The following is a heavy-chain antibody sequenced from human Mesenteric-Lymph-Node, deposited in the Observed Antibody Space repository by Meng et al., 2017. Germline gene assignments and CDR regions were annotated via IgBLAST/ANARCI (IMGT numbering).Heavy chain of an antibody. V-gene: IGHV3-30*01. J-gene: IGHJ6*02. CDR1: GFTFSSYA. CDR3: ARDPDTVTTDYYGMDV. CDR2: ISYDGSNK. Sequence: GESLKISCAASGFTFSSYAMHWVRQAPGKGLEWVAVISYDGSNKYYADSVKGRFTISRDNSKNTLYLQLNSLRAEDTAVYYCARDPDTVTTDYYGMDVWGQGTTVTVSS. D-gene: IGHD4-17*01.